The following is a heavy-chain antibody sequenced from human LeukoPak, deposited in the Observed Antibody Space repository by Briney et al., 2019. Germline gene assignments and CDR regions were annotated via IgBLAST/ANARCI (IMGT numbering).Heavy chain of an antibody. CDR3: AKDHVGLLDAFDI. D-gene: IGHD5-18*01. Sequence: AGGSLRLSCAASGFTFDDYAMHWVRQAPGKGLEWVSGISWNSGSIGYADSVKGRFTISRDNAKNSLYLQMNSLRAEDTALYYCAKDHVGLLDAFDIWGQGTMVTVSS. CDR1: GFTFDDYA. CDR2: ISWNSGSI. V-gene: IGHV3-9*01. J-gene: IGHJ3*02.